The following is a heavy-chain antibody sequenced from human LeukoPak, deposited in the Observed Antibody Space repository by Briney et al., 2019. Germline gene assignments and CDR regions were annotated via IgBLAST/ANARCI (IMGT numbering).Heavy chain of an antibody. CDR2: INPNSGGT. CDR1: GYTFTGYY. V-gene: IGHV1-2*02. J-gene: IGHJ6*02. Sequence: ASVKVSCKASGYTFTGYYMHWVRQAPGQGLEWMGWINPNSGGTNYAQKFQGRVTMTTDTSTSTAYMELRSLRSDDTAVYYCAREVGYDFWSGYVYYYYGMDVWGQGTTVTVSS. D-gene: IGHD3-3*01. CDR3: AREVGYDFWSGYVYYYYGMDV.